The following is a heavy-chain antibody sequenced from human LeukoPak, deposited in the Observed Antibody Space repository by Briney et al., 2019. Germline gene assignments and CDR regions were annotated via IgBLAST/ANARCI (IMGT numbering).Heavy chain of an antibody. D-gene: IGHD1-26*01. CDR3: ARDNSVGGIAWWFDP. CDR2: INPSGGST. CDR1: GYTFTSYY. V-gene: IGHV1-46*01. J-gene: IGHJ5*02. Sequence: ASVKVSCKASGYTFTSYYMHWVRQAPGQGLEWMGIINPSGGSTSYAQKFQGRVTMTRDMSATTDYMELSSLTSEDTAVYYCARDNSVGGIAWWFDPWGQGTLVTVSS.